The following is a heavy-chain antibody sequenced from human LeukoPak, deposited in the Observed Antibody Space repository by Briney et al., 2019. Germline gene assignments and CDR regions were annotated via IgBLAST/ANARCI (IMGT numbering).Heavy chain of an antibody. J-gene: IGHJ4*02. CDR1: RYTFTSYD. D-gene: IGHD3-9*01. CDR3: ARVNDILTGYYKDY. Sequence: ASVKVSCKASRYTFTSYDINWVRQATGQGLEWMGWMNPNSGNTGYAQKFQGRVTMTRNTSISTAYMELSSLRSEDTAVYYCARVNDILTGYYKDYWGQGTLVTVSS. V-gene: IGHV1-8*01. CDR2: MNPNSGNT.